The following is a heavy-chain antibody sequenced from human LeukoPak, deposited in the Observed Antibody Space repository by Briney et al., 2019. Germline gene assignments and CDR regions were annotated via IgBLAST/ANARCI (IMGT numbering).Heavy chain of an antibody. V-gene: IGHV1-24*01. J-gene: IGHJ6*04. Sequence: WASVKVSCKVSGYTLTELFMHWVRQAPGKGLEWMGGFDPEDGETIYAQKFQGRVTMTEDTSTDAAYMELSSLRSEDTAVYYCATGSGIAAGYYYYGMDVWGKGTTVTVSS. D-gene: IGHD6-25*01. CDR2: FDPEDGET. CDR3: ATGSGIAAGYYYYGMDV. CDR1: GYTLTELF.